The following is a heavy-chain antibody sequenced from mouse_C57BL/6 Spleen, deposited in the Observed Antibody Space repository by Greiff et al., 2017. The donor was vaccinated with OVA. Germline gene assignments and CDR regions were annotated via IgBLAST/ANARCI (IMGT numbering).Heavy chain of an antibody. CDR2: INPSNGGT. V-gene: IGHV1-53*01. Sequence: QVQLKQPGTELVKPGASVKLSCKASGYTFTSYWMHWVKQRPGQGLEWIGNINPSNGGTNYNEKFKSKATLTVDKSSSTAYMQLSSLTSEDSAVYYCVYYDYDVPYYFDYWGQGTTLTVSS. CDR3: VYYDYDVPYYFDY. D-gene: IGHD2-4*01. CDR1: GYTFTSYW. J-gene: IGHJ2*01.